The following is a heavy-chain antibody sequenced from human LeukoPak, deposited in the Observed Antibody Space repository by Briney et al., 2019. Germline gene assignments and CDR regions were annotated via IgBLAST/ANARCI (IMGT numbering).Heavy chain of an antibody. J-gene: IGHJ4*02. CDR3: ARGRGIAVAGTGTETYYLDY. D-gene: IGHD6-19*01. CDR1: GFTFSSHG. V-gene: IGHV3-33*01. CDR2: IWYDGSNK. Sequence: GRSLRLSCAASGFTFSSHGMHWVRQAPGKGLEWVAVIWYDGSNKYYVDSVKGRFTISRDNSKNTVYLQMNSLRAEDTAVYYCARGRGIAVAGTGTETYYLDYWGQGTLVTVSS.